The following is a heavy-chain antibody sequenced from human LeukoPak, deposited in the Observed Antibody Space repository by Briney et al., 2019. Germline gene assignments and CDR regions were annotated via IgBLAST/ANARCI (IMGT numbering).Heavy chain of an antibody. J-gene: IGHJ4*01. CDR1: GGSFSGYY. V-gene: IGHV4-34*01. Sequence: PSETLSLTCAVYGGSFSGYYWSWIRQPPGKGLEWIGEINHSGSTNYNPSLKSRVTISVDTSKNQFSLKLSSVTAADTAVYYCARVSRNTGYQPLRFDYWGHGTLVTVSS. D-gene: IGHD2-2*01. CDR2: INHSGST. CDR3: ARVSRNTGYQPLRFDY.